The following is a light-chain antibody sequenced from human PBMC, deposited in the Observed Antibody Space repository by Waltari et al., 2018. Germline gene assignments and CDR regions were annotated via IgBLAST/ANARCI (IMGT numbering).Light chain of an antibody. CDR1: RSNIGDNA. Sequence: QSVLTQPPSASGTPGERVTISCSVSRSNIGDNAVNWYQHLPGAAPELLIYTDKQRPAGVPARFSGSKSGTSASLGISGLQSEDEATYYCAAWDDSVNGYVVGSGTEVTVL. J-gene: IGLJ1*01. V-gene: IGLV1-44*01. CDR2: TDK. CDR3: AAWDDSVNGYV.